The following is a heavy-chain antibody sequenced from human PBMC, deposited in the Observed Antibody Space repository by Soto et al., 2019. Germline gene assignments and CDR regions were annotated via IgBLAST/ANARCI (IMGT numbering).Heavy chain of an antibody. CDR3: ARGNHRWLQLWYFDL. V-gene: IGHV1-69*12. J-gene: IGHJ2*01. CDR2: IIPIFGTV. CDR1: GGTFSNYP. D-gene: IGHD5-12*01. Sequence: QVQLVQSGAEVKKPGSSVKVSCKASGGTFSNYPISWVRQAPGQGLEWMGGIIPIFGTVHYAQKFQGRVTITADESTSTAYMELSSLSSEDTAVYYCARGNHRWLQLWYFDLWGRGTLVTVSS.